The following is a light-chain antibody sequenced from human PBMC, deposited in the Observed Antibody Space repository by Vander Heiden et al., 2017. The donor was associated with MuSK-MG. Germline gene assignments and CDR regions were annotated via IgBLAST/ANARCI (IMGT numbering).Light chain of an antibody. CDR3: QQSYSTPWT. Sequence: DIQMSLFPSSLSASVGDRVTITCRASQSISSYLNWYQQKPGKAPKLLIYAASSLQSRVPSRFSGSGSGTDFTLTIRRLQPEDFATYYCQQSYSTPWTFGQGTKVEIK. J-gene: IGKJ1*01. CDR2: AAS. CDR1: QSISSY. V-gene: IGKV1-39*01.